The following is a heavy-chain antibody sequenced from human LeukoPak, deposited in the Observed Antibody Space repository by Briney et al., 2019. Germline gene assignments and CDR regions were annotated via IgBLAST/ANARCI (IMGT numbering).Heavy chain of an antibody. CDR3: AKDETIFGQYYYCMDV. V-gene: IGHV3-9*01. J-gene: IGHJ6*02. CDR1: GFTFDDYA. CDR2: ISWNSGSI. Sequence: GRSLRLSCAASGFTFDDYAMHWVRQAPGKGLEWVSGISWNSGSIGYADSVKGRFTISRDNAKNSLYLQMNSLRAEDTALYYCAKDETIFGQYYYCMDVWGQGTTVTVSS. D-gene: IGHD3-3*01.